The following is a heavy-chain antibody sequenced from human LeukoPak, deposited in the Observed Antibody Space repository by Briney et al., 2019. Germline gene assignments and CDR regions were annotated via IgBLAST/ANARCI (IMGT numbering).Heavy chain of an antibody. CDR1: GFTFSSYA. J-gene: IGHJ4*02. CDR2: ISGSGGST. Sequence: GSLRLSCAASGFTFSSYAMSWVRPAPGKGLEWVSAISGSGGSTYYADSVKGRFTISRDNSKNTLYLQMNSLRAEDTAVYYCAKPRASYSPLAYWGQGTLVTVSS. V-gene: IGHV3-23*01. D-gene: IGHD1-26*01. CDR3: AKPRASYSPLAY.